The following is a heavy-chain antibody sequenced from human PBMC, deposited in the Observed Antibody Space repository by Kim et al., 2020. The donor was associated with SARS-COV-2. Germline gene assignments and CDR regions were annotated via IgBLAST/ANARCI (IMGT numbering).Heavy chain of an antibody. CDR1: GFTFSSFP. Sequence: GGSLRLSCAAFGFTFSSFPMHWVRQAPGKGLDWVAVISYDGSKRYSSDSVKGRFTISRDNSKNTLYLQINSLRPEDTAVYYCARDQAPWGNRRSWDYYYYCMDVWGKGTTVTVSS. CDR3: ARDQAPWGNRRSWDYYYYCMDV. J-gene: IGHJ6*03. V-gene: IGHV3-30-3*01. CDR2: ISYDGSKR. D-gene: IGHD3-16*01.